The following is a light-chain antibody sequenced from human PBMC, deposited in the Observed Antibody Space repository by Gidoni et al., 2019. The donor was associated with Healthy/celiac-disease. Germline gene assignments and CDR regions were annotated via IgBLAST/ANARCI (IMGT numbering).Light chain of an antibody. CDR1: QSLVYSDGNTY. CDR2: KVS. CDR3: MQGKHWPPS. Sequence: DVVMTQLPLSLPVTLGQPASISCRSSQSLVYSDGNTYLNWYQQRPGHSPRRLISKVSDRDSGVPDRFSGSGSGTVYTLKISRVEAEDVGVYYCMQGKHWPPSVGGGTKVEIK. V-gene: IGKV2-30*01. J-gene: IGKJ4*01.